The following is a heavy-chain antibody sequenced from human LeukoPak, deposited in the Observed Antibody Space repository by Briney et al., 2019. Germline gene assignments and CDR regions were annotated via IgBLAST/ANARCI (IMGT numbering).Heavy chain of an antibody. V-gene: IGHV3-23*01. CDR1: GFTFSNYA. CDR3: ASGYDSSGTGGYGMDV. Sequence: GGSLRLSCAASGFTFSNYAMSWVRQAPAKGLEWVSALSSSGGDTFYADSVKGRFTISRDTSKNTLYLQMYSLRAEDTAVYHCASGYDSSGTGGYGMDVWGQGTTVTVSS. J-gene: IGHJ6*02. CDR2: LSSSGGDT. D-gene: IGHD3-22*01.